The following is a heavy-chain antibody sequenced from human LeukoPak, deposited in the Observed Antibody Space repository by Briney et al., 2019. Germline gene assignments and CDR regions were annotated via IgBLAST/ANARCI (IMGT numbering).Heavy chain of an antibody. CDR2: IHYSGST. V-gene: IGHV4-39*07. CDR3: AREGSVTFGGVIVPFDY. CDR1: GGSISSSSYY. D-gene: IGHD3-16*02. Sequence: SETLSLTCTVSGGSISSSSYYWGWIRQPPGTGLEWIGSIHYSGSTYYNPSLKSRVTISVDTSKNQFSLKLSSVTAADTAAYYCAREGSVTFGGVIVPFDYWGQGTLVTVSS. J-gene: IGHJ4*02.